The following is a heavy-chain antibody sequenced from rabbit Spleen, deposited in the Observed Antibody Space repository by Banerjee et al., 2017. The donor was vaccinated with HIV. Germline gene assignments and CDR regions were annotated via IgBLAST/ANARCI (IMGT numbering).Heavy chain of an antibody. CDR2: IDPVFGST. CDR3: ARAGWLDYNYPAMDL. V-gene: IGHV1S7*01. J-gene: IGHJ6*01. Sequence: QLVESAGGLVQPGGSLKLSCKASGFTLSSYYMNWVRQAPGKGLEWIGYIDPVFGSTYYANWVNGRFTISSHNAQNTLYLQMTSLTAADTATYFCARAGWLDYNYPAMDLWGPGTLVTVS. CDR1: GFTLSSYY. D-gene: IGHD1-1*01.